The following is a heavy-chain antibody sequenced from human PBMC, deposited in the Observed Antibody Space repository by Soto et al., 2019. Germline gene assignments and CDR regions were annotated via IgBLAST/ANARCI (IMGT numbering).Heavy chain of an antibody. J-gene: IGHJ6*03. Sequence: QVPLVESGGGVVQPGRSLRLSCAASGFTFSSYGMHWVRQAPGKRLEWVAVISYDGSNKYYADSVKGRFTISRDNSKNTLYLQMNSMRAEDTAVYYCAKEWGGYCSGGSCFLLGYYMDVRGKGATVTVSS. CDR3: AKEWGGYCSGGSCFLLGYYMDV. D-gene: IGHD2-15*01. CDR2: ISYDGSNK. V-gene: IGHV3-30*18. CDR1: GFTFSSYG.